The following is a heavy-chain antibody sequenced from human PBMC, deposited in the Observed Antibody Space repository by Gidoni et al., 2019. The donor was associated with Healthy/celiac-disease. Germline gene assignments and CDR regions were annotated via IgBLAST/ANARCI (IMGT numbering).Heavy chain of an antibody. Sequence: QVQLVQSGAEVTQPGASVQVSCKASGYTFTIYGISWVRQAPGQGLEWMGWISAYNGNTNYAQKLQGRVTMTTDTSTSTAYMELRSLRSDDTAVYYCARDSSGYYPGDWGYWGQGTLVTVSS. CDR2: ISAYNGNT. CDR3: ARDSSGYYPGDWGY. D-gene: IGHD3-22*01. CDR1: GYTFTIYG. J-gene: IGHJ4*02. V-gene: IGHV1-18*01.